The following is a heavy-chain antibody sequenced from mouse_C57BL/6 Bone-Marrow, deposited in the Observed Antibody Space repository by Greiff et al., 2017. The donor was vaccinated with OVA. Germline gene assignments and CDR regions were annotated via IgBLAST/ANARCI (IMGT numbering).Heavy chain of an antibody. V-gene: IGHV1-55*01. D-gene: IGHD2-4*01. Sequence: QVQLQQPGAELVKPGASVKMSCKASGYTFTSYWITWVKQRPGQGLEWIGDIYPGSGSTNYNEKFKSKATLTVDTSSSTAYMQLSSLTSEDSAVYYCASAYYDYDAWFAYWGQGTLVTVSA. CDR1: GYTFTSYW. CDR3: ASAYYDYDAWFAY. CDR2: IYPGSGST. J-gene: IGHJ3*01.